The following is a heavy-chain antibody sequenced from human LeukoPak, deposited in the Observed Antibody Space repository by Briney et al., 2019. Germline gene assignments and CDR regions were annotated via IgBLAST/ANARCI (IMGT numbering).Heavy chain of an antibody. CDR2: IIPIFGTA. CDR3: ATNPGDIVVVPAAINRV. D-gene: IGHD2-2*01. Sequence: SVKVSCKASGGTFSSYAISWVRQAPGQGLEWMGGIIPIFGTAKYAQKFQGRVTITTDESTSTACMELSSLRSEDTAVYYCATNPGDIVVVPAAINRVWGQGTLVTVSS. CDR1: GGTFSSYA. J-gene: IGHJ4*02. V-gene: IGHV1-69*05.